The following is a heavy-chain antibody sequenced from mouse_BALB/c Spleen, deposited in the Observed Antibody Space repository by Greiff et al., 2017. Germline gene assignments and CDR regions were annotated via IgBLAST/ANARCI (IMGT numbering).Heavy chain of an antibody. V-gene: IGHV5-12-2*01. CDR2: ISNGGGST. CDR3: ARQGNGNYEFAY. Sequence: EVMLVESGGGLVQPGGSLKLSCAASGFTFSSYTMSWVRQTPEKRPEWLAYISNGGGSTYYPDTVKGRFTISRDNAKNTLYLQMSSLKSEDTAMYYCARQGNGNYEFAYWGQGTLVTVSA. J-gene: IGHJ3*01. CDR1: GFTFSSYT. D-gene: IGHD2-1*01.